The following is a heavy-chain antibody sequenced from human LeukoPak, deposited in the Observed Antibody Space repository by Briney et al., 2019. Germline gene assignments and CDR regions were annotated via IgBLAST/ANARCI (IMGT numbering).Heavy chain of an antibody. CDR3: ARGEQAAFDI. V-gene: IGHV3-48*03. D-gene: IGHD1-26*01. CDR2: ISSSGSTI. J-gene: IGHJ3*02. CDR1: GFTFSSYE. Sequence: ESGGSLRLSCAASGFTFSSYEMNWVRQAPGKGLEWVSYISSSGSTIYYADSVKGRFIISRDNAKNSLYLQMNSLRAEDTAVYHCARGEQAAFDIWGQGTMVTVSA.